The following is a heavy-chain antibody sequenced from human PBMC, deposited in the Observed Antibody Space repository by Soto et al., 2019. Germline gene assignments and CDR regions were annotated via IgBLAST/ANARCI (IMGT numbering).Heavy chain of an antibody. Sequence: QVQLVQSGAEVKKPGASVKVSCKASGYTFTSYDINWVRQATGQGLEWMGWMNPNSGNTGYAQKFQGRVTMTRNTFISTAYMELSSLRSEDTAVYYCARLKIRGSGSYHWFDPWGQGTLVTVSS. D-gene: IGHD3-10*01. V-gene: IGHV1-8*01. J-gene: IGHJ5*02. CDR1: GYTFTSYD. CDR2: MNPNSGNT. CDR3: ARLKIRGSGSYHWFDP.